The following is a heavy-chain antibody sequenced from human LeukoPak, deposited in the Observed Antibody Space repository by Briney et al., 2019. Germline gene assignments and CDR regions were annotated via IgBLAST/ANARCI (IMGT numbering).Heavy chain of an antibody. CDR2: IYSGGST. V-gene: IGHV3-53*01. CDR3: ARALRGSYALRY. Sequence: GGSLRLSCAASGFTVSSNYMSWVRQAPGKGLEWVSVIYSGGSTYYADSVKGRFTISRDNSKNTLYLQMNSLRAEDTAVYYCARALRGSYALRYWGQGTLVTVSS. D-gene: IGHD1-26*01. CDR1: GFTVSSNY. J-gene: IGHJ4*02.